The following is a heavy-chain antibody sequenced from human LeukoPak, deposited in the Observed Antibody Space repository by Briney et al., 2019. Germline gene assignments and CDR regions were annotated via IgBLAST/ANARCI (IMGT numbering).Heavy chain of an antibody. Sequence: SETLSLTCGVSGYSISRGYYWAWIRQPPEKGLEWIGTIYHIGSTYYNPSLESRVTISVDTSKNEFSLNLNSVTAADTAVYYCARAGWIITSGIDYWGQGAPVTVSS. CDR3: ARAGWIITSGIDY. CDR1: GYSISRGYY. V-gene: IGHV4-38-2*01. D-gene: IGHD1-20*01. J-gene: IGHJ4*02. CDR2: IYHIGST.